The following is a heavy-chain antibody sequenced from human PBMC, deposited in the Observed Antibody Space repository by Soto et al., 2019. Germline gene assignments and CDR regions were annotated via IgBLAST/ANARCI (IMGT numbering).Heavy chain of an antibody. V-gene: IGHV1-18*01. J-gene: IGHJ4*02. Sequence: QVHLVQSGAEVKKPGASVKVSCKASGYTFTSYGITWVRQAPGQGLEWMGWFSAHNGNTDYAQKRQGRVIVTRDTSTSTAYMELRSLRSDDTAVYYCARGRYGDYWGQGALVTVSS. CDR2: FSAHNGNT. CDR3: ARGRYGDY. CDR1: GYTFTSYG. D-gene: IGHD1-1*01.